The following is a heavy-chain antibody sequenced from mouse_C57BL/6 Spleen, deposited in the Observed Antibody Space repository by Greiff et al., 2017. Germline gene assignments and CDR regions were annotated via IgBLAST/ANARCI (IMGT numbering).Heavy chain of an antibody. CDR3: ARGARAPWFAY. CDR2: IDPEDGDT. V-gene: IGHV14-2*01. Sequence: EVMLVESGAELVKPGASVKLSCTASGFNIKDYDMHWVKQRTEQGLEWIGRIDPEDGDTKYAPKFHGKATITADTSSSTAYLQLSSLTSEDTAVYYCARGARAPWFAYWGQGTLVTVSA. CDR1: GFNIKDYD. D-gene: IGHD3-1*01. J-gene: IGHJ3*01.